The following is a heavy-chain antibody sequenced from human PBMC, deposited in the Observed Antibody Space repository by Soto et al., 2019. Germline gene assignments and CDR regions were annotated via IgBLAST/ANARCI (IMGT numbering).Heavy chain of an antibody. CDR3: TRLSEMATIEVAFDI. CDR1: GFSFSGSG. CDR2: IRSKASNYAT. V-gene: IGHV3-73*01. D-gene: IGHD5-12*01. J-gene: IGHJ3*02. Sequence: PGGSLRLSCAASGFSFSGSGVHWVRQASGQGLEWVGRIRSKASNYATAYAASVKGRFTISRDDSRNTASLQMNNLKTEDTAVYYCTRLSEMATIEVAFDIWGQGTMVTVSS.